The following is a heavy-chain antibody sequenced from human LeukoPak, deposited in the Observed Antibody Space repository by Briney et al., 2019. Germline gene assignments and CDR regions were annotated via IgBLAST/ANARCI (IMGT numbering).Heavy chain of an antibody. V-gene: IGHV4-34*01. CDR3: ARVDDRAQDY. CDR1: DDFFSDVY. CDR2: VNHSGST. J-gene: IGHJ4*02. Sequence: SETLSLTCAVYDDFFSDVYWGWVRQPPGKGLEWIGEVNHSGSTTYNPSLRSRVSISVDRSKNQSSLKLTSVTAADTAVYYCARVDDRAQDYWGQGTLVTVSS. D-gene: IGHD3-22*01.